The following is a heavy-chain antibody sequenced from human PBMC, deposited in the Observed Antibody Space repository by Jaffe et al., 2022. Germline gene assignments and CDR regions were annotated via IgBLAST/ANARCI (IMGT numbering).Heavy chain of an antibody. CDR1: GGSVSSGTYY. D-gene: IGHD3-10*01. V-gene: IGHV4-61*02. CDR2: IYTSGST. Sequence: QVRLQESGPGLVKPSQTLSLTCTVSGGSVSSGTYYWSWIRQPAGKGLEWIGRIYTSGSTNYNPSLKSRVTILVDTSKNQFSLNLNSVTAADTAVYYCARVGHYGSGSYFSAFDYWGQGTLVTVSS. J-gene: IGHJ4*02. CDR3: ARVGHYGSGSYFSAFDY.